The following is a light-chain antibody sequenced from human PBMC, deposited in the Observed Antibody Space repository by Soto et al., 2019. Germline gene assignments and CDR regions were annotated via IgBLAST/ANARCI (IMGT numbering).Light chain of an antibody. CDR3: QQYGSSPWT. CDR2: GAS. Sequence: EIVLTQSPGTLSLSPGERATLSCRASQSVSSSYLGWYQQKPGQAPRLLIYGASSRATGIPDRFSGSGSGTDFTLTISRLEPEDFAVYYCQQYGSSPWTFGQATKVDIK. CDR1: QSVSSSY. V-gene: IGKV3-20*01. J-gene: IGKJ1*01.